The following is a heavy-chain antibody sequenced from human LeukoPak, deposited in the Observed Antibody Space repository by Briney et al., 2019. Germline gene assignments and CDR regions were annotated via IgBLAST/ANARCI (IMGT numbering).Heavy chain of an antibody. CDR1: GGSISSSSYY. Sequence: PSETLSLTCTVSGGSISSSSYYWGWIRQPPGKGLEWIGSIYYSGSTYYNPSLKSRVTISVDTSKNQYSLKLSSVTAADTAVHYCARRTGFCSSTCCLYYFDYWGQGTLVTVSS. CDR2: IYYSGST. J-gene: IGHJ4*02. CDR3: ARRTGFCSSTCCLYYFDY. D-gene: IGHD2-2*01. V-gene: IGHV4-39*01.